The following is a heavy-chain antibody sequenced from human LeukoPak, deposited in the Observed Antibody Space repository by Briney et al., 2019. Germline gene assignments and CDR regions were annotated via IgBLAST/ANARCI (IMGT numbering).Heavy chain of an antibody. V-gene: IGHV4-59*08. D-gene: IGHD2-2*01. CDR1: GGSISSYY. CDR3: ARYDNIVVVPAAIGRDAFDI. Sequence: SETLSLTCTVSGGSISSYYWSWIRQPPGKGLEWIGYIYYSGSTNYNPSLKSRVTISVDTSKNQFSLKLSSVTAADTAVYYCARYDNIVVVPAAIGRDAFDIWGQGTMVTVSS. CDR2: IYYSGST. J-gene: IGHJ3*02.